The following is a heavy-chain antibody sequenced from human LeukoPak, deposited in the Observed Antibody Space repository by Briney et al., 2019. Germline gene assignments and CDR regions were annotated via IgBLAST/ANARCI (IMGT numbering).Heavy chain of an antibody. J-gene: IGHJ6*03. CDR3: ARAKIAARSTDYYYMDV. Sequence: SEALSLPCTVSGVSISSGGYYWRWLRQHPGKGLEWSGYIYDSGSAYYSPSLKSRVTISVDTSKNQFSLKLSSVTAADTAVYYCARAKIAARSTDYYYMDVWGKGTTVTVSS. D-gene: IGHD6-6*01. CDR2: IYDSGSA. V-gene: IGHV4-31*03. CDR1: GVSISSGGYY.